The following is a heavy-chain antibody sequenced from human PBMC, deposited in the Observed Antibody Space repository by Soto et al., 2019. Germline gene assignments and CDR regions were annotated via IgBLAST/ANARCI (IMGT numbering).Heavy chain of an antibody. D-gene: IGHD2-15*01. CDR3: AKDERYCSGGSCKFGYYYMDV. V-gene: IGHV3-23*01. Sequence: GGSLRLSCAASGFTFSSYAMSWVRQAPGKGLEWVSAISGSGGSTYYADSVKGRFTISRDNAKNTLYLQMNSLRAEDTAVYYCAKDERYCSGGSCKFGYYYMDVWGKGTTVTVSS. CDR1: GFTFSSYA. J-gene: IGHJ6*03. CDR2: ISGSGGST.